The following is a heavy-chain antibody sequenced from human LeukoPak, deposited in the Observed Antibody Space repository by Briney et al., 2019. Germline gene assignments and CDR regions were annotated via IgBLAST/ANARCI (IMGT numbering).Heavy chain of an antibody. Sequence: GGSLRLSCAASGFTFSSYSMNWVRQAPGKGLEWLSYISGSTSTVYYADSVRGRFSISRDNVKNSLFLQMNSLRAEDTAIYYCARDLISGATKSYYGMDVWGQGTTVTVSS. V-gene: IGHV3-48*01. CDR2: ISGSTSTV. J-gene: IGHJ6*02. CDR3: ARDLISGATKSYYGMDV. CDR1: GFTFSSYS. D-gene: IGHD1-26*01.